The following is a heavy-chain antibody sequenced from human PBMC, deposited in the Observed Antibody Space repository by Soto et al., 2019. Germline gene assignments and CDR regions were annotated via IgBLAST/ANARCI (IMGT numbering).Heavy chain of an antibody. V-gene: IGHV5-51*01. CDR1: GYSFTSYW. CDR3: ARHRXQGSYYEGDYYYYDMDV. Sequence: ESLKISCKGLGYSFTSYWIGWVRQMPGKGLELMGIIYPGDSDTRYSPSFQGQVTISAGKSISTAYLQWSRLKASDTAMYYCARHRXQGSYYEGDYYYYDMDVWGQGTTVTVSS. CDR2: IYPGDSDT. D-gene: IGHD1-26*01. J-gene: IGHJ6*02.